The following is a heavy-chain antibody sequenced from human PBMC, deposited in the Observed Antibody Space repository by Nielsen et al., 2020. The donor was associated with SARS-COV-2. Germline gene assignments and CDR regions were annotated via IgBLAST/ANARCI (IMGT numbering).Heavy chain of an antibody. J-gene: IGHJ6*03. CDR2: ISGSTHTT. Sequence: GESLKISCAASGFTFSSYGMSWVRRAPGKGLEWVSTISGSTHTTYYADSVKGRFTISRDNSRNTLYLQMSILRADDTAVYYCAKGAVAGTAYYYYYYMDVWGKGTTVTVSS. CDR1: GFTFSSYG. D-gene: IGHD6-19*01. V-gene: IGHV3-23*01. CDR3: AKGAVAGTAYYYYYYMDV.